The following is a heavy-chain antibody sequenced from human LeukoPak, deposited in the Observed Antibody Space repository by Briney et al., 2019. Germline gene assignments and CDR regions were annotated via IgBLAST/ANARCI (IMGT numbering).Heavy chain of an antibody. V-gene: IGHV1-8*01. CDR2: LNPNSGNT. Sequence: GASVTVSCKASGYTFTSYDVHWVRRATGQGLEWMGWLNPNSGNTGFAQKFQGRVTMTRNTSISTAYMELRSLRSDDTAVYYCARGLVGGGDFDYWGQGTLVTVSS. CDR3: ARGLVGGGDFDY. J-gene: IGHJ4*02. D-gene: IGHD2-2*01. CDR1: GYTFTSYD.